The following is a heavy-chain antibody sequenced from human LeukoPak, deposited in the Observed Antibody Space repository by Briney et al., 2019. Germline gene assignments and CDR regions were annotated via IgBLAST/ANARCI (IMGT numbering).Heavy chain of an antibody. CDR3: ARVYYGSGSYYNVFRSYYYYMDV. V-gene: IGHV3-66*01. D-gene: IGHD3-10*01. CDR1: GFTVSSNY. Sequence: HPGGSLGLSCAASGFTVSSNYMSWVRQAPGRGLEWVSVIYSGGSTYYADSVKGRFTISRDNSKNTLYLQMNSLRAEDTAVYYCARVYYGSGSYYNVFRSYYYYMDVWGKGTTVTISS. J-gene: IGHJ6*03. CDR2: IYSGGST.